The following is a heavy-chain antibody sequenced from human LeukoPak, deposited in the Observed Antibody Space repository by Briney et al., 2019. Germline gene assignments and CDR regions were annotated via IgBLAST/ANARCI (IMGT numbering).Heavy chain of an antibody. CDR3: AKSTGTGDFDY. CDR1: GFTFSSYA. D-gene: IGHD1-1*01. J-gene: IGHJ4*02. Sequence: GGSLRLSCAASGFTFSSYAMSWVRQAPGKGLEWVSAISGSADNTYCADSVKGRFTISRDNSKNTLNLKMNSLRAEDTAVYYCAKSTGTGDFDYWGQGTLVTVSS. CDR2: ISGSADNT. V-gene: IGHV3-23*01.